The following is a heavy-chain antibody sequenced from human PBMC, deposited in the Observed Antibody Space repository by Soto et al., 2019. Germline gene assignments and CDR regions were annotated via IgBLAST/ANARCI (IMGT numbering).Heavy chain of an antibody. D-gene: IGHD3-22*01. V-gene: IGHV1-46*01. CDR1: GYTFTSYY. CDR2: INPSGGST. Sequence: ASVKVSCKASGYTFTSYYMHWVRQAPGQGLEWMGIINPSGGSTSYAQKFQGRVTMTRDTSTSTVYMELSSLRSEDTAVYYCARDRGYYDSSDGMDVWGQGTTVTVSS. CDR3: ARDRGYYDSSDGMDV. J-gene: IGHJ6*02.